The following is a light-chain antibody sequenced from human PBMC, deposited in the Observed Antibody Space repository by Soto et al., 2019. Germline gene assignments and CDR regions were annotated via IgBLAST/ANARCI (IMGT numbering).Light chain of an antibody. J-gene: IGKJ1*01. CDR3: QQYNDWTWT. V-gene: IGKV3D-15*01. Sequence: EVGLPQSPATLSMSPGERATLSCRASQSVGTSVAWYQQKPGQSPRPLMYGASTGATGIPARFSGSGSGTEFTLTISSLQSGDYAIYSCQQYNDWTWTFGQGTKVDIK. CDR2: GAS. CDR1: QSVGTS.